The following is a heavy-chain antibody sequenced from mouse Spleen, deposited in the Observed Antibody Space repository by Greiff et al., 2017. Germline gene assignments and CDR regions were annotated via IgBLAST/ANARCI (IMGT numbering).Heavy chain of an antibody. CDR3: ARDPYGSSYNYAMDY. J-gene: IGHJ4*01. V-gene: IGHV5-4*02. Sequence: EVHLVESGGGLVKPGGSLKLSCAASGFTFSDYYMYWVRQTPEKRLEWVATISDGGSYTYYPDSVKGRFTISRDNAKNNLYLQMSSLKSEDTAMYYCARDPYGSSYNYAMDYWGQGTSVTVSS. D-gene: IGHD1-1*01. CDR2: ISDGGSYT. CDR1: GFTFSDYY.